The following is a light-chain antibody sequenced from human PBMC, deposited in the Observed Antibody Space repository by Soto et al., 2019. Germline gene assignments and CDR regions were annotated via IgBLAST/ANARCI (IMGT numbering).Light chain of an antibody. CDR1: QSVLYSSNNKNY. Sequence: DIVMTQSPDSLAVSLGERATINCKSSQSVLYSSNNKNYLAWYQQKPGQPPKLLIYWASTRKSGVPDRFSGSGSGTDFTLTISSLQAEDVPVYYCQQYYGTPLTFGQGTKLEIK. CDR3: QQYYGTPLT. CDR2: WAS. V-gene: IGKV4-1*01. J-gene: IGKJ2*01.